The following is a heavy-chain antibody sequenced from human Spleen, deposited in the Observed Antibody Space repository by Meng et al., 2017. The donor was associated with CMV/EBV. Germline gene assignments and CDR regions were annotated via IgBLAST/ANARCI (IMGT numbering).Heavy chain of an antibody. V-gene: IGHV4-34*01. CDR1: ACSFRCFY. CDR2: INHSGST. Sequence: QLPPFVPALFNPSAPLPLPCAFSACSFRCFYLSFIRPPPCHGLDWIGEINHSGSTNYNPSLKSRVTISVDTSKNQFSLKLSSVTAADTAVYYCARGVGYWGQGTLVTVSS. J-gene: IGHJ4*02. CDR3: ARGVGY.